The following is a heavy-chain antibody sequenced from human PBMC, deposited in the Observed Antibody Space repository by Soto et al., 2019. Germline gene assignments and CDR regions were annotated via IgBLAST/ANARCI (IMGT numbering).Heavy chain of an antibody. CDR2: IYYSGST. CDR3: ARSHTPDWFDP. CDR1: GGSISSGGHY. Sequence: SATLSLTCTVSGGSISSGGHYWSWIRQHPGKGLVWIRYIYYSGSTYYNPSLKSRFTISVDTSKNQFSLKLSSVTAADTAVYYCARSHTPDWFDPWGQGTLVTVSS. V-gene: IGHV4-31*03. J-gene: IGHJ5*02.